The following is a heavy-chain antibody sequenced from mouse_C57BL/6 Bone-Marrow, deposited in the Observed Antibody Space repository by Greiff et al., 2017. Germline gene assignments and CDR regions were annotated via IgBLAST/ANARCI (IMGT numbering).Heavy chain of an antibody. J-gene: IGHJ3*01. V-gene: IGHV1-18*01. Sequence: HLHQSGPELVKPGASVKIPCKASGYTFTDYNMDWVKQSHGKSLEWIGDINPNNGGTIYNQKFKGKATLTVDKSSSTAYMELRSLTSEDTAVYYCATARPLAYWGQGTLVTVSA. D-gene: IGHD3-2*02. CDR3: ATARPLAY. CDR2: INPNNGGT. CDR1: GYTFTDYN.